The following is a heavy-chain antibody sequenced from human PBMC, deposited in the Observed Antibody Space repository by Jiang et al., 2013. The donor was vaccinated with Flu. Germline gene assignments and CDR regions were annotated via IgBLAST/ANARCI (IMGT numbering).Heavy chain of an antibody. CDR3: AREPSSSPRGGWFDP. Sequence: LLKPSETLSLTCAVYGGSFSGHYWAWIRQPPGTGLEWIGDINHSGSTNYNPSLKSRVTISVDTSKNQFSLNLTSVTAADTAVYYCAREPSSSPRGGWFDPWGQGTLVTVSS. J-gene: IGHJ5*02. CDR2: INHSGST. V-gene: IGHV4-34*01. CDR1: GGSFSGHY. D-gene: IGHD2-15*01.